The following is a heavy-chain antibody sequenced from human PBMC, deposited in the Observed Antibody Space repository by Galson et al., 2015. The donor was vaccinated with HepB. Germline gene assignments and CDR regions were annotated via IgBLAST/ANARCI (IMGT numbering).Heavy chain of an antibody. CDR2: INPDSGGA. Sequence: SVKVSCKASGYTFTDYYMHWVRQAPGQGLEWMGWINPDSGGANYVPKFQGRVTMTRDTSFSTAYMELSRLRADDTAVYYCAIYGDYSYFDYWGQGTLVTVSS. J-gene: IGHJ4*02. CDR3: AIYGDYSYFDY. D-gene: IGHD4-17*01. V-gene: IGHV1-2*02. CDR1: GYTFTDYY.